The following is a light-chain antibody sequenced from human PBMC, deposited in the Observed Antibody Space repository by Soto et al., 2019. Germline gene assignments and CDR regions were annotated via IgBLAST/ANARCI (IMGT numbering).Light chain of an antibody. J-gene: IGKJ2*01. V-gene: IGKV1-39*01. CDR3: QKTFSAPVT. Sequence: DIQMTQSPSSLSASVGDRVTITCRASQSISSYLNWYQQKPGEAPKILIYAASTLQSGVPSRFIGRGSGPDFSLTISSLQPEDFATYYCQKTFSAPVTFGPGTRLEIK. CDR1: QSISSY. CDR2: AAS.